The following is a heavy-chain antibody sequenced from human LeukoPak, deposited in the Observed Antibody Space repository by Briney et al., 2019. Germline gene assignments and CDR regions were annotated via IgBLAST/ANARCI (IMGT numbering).Heavy chain of an antibody. CDR1: GFTFSSYE. V-gene: IGHV3-48*03. D-gene: IGHD4-17*01. Sequence: QPGGSLRLSCAASGFTFSSYEMNWVRQAPGKGLEWGSYISGSGKTIYYADSVKGRFIGSRDNAKNSLYLQMNSLRAEDTAVYYCARSYGGFYYYGMDVWGQGTTVTVSS. CDR2: ISGSGKTI. J-gene: IGHJ6*02. CDR3: ARSYGGFYYYGMDV.